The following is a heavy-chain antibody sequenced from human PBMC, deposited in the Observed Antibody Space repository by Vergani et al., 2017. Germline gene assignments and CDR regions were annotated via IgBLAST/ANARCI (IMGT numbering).Heavy chain of an antibody. V-gene: IGHV3-23*04. CDR2: ISGSGGSS. CDR3: AKGLRCLEWGSSFDY. CDR1: GFTFSSYD. D-gene: IGHD3-3*01. J-gene: IGHJ4*02. Sequence: EVQLVESGGGLVKPGGSLRLSCAASGFTFSSYDMSWVRQAPGKGLEWVSAISGSGGSSYYADSVKGRFTISRDNSKNTLYLQMNSLRAEATAVYYCAKGLRCLEWGSSFDYWGQGTLVTVSS.